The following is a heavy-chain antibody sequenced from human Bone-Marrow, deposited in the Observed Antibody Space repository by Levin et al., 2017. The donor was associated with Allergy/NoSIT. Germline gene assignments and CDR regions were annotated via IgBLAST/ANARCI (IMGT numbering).Heavy chain of an antibody. D-gene: IGHD2-2*01. CDR2: ISSSGSYI. CDR1: GFTFSSYT. Sequence: VGSLRLSCAASGFTFSSYTMNWVRQAPGKGLEWVASISSSGSYIYYEDSVKGRFTISRDNARNSLFLQMSSLRAEDTALYFCARDMYTPYAMDVWGQGTTVTVSS. V-gene: IGHV3-21*01. J-gene: IGHJ6*02. CDR3: ARDMYTPYAMDV.